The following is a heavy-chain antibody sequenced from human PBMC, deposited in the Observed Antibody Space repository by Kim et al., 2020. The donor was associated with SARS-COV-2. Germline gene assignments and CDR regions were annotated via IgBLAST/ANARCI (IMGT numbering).Heavy chain of an antibody. Sequence: SQKCQDRVTITRDTSASTAYMELSSLRSEDTAVYYCAREVVAALADVDYWGQGTLVTVSS. V-gene: IGHV1-3*01. CDR3: AREVVAALADVDY. D-gene: IGHD2-15*01. J-gene: IGHJ4*02.